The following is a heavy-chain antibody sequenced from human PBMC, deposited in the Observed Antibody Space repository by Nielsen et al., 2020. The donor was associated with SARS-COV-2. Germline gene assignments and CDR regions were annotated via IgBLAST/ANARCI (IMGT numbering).Heavy chain of an antibody. Sequence: GGSLRLSCAASGFTFSSYAMSWVRQAPGKGLEWVSGISGSGGSTHYADSVKGRFTISRDNSKNTLYLQMNSLRAEDTAVYYCAKAPIAAAVYFDYWGQGTLVTVSS. CDR3: AKAPIAAAVYFDY. CDR2: ISGSGGST. V-gene: IGHV3-23*01. CDR1: GFTFSSYA. J-gene: IGHJ4*02. D-gene: IGHD6-13*01.